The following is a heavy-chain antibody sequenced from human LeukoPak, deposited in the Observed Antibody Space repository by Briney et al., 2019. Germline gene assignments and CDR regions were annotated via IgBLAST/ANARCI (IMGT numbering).Heavy chain of an antibody. V-gene: IGHV3-13*04. CDR3: ARGNILTGYDC. CDR2: IGIAGDT. J-gene: IGHJ4*02. CDR1: GFTFSSYD. D-gene: IGHD3-9*01. Sequence: QPGGSLRLSCAASGFTFSSYDMHWVRQATGKGLEWVSAIGIAGDTYYSGSVRGRFTISRENAKNFLHLQMNSLRAGDTAVYYCARGNILTGYDCWGQGTLVTVSS.